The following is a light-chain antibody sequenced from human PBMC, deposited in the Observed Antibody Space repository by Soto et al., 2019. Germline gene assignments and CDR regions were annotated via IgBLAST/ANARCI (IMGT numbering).Light chain of an antibody. J-gene: IGKJ3*01. CDR2: GAS. Sequence: EIVFTQSPATLSLSPGERATLCCRASQSISSSYLAWYQQKPGQPPRLHIYGASSRSTGIPDRFSGSGSGTDFTLTISRLEPEDFAVYYCQQYSSTPYTFGPGTKVDIK. V-gene: IGKV3-20*01. CDR3: QQYSSTPYT. CDR1: QSISSSY.